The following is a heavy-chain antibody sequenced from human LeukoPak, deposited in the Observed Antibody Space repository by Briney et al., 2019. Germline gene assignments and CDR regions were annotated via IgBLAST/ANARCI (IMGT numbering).Heavy chain of an antibody. D-gene: IGHD6-19*01. J-gene: IGHJ5*02. Sequence: PSEALSLTCTVAGGSISSYYCGWIRQPPGKGLECIAYIYYNVSTTYNPSLKSRVTISVDTSKNQFSLNLSSLTAADTAVYYCATIAVAGDGFDPWGQGTLATVSS. V-gene: IGHV4-59*01. CDR2: IYYNVST. CDR3: ATIAVAGDGFDP. CDR1: GGSISSYY.